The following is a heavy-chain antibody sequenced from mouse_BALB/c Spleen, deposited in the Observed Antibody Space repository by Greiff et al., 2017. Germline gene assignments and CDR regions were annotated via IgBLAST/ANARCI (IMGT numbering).Heavy chain of an antibody. CDR2: INSNGGST. Sequence: EVQGVESGGGLVQPGGSLKLSCAASGFTFSSYGMSWVRQTPDKRLELVATINSNGGSTYYPDSVKGRFTISRDNAKNTLYLQMSSLKSEDTAMYYCARDYYGSSPAWFAYWGQGTLVTVSA. D-gene: IGHD1-1*01. CDR3: ARDYYGSSPAWFAY. J-gene: IGHJ3*01. CDR1: GFTFSSYG. V-gene: IGHV5-6-3*01.